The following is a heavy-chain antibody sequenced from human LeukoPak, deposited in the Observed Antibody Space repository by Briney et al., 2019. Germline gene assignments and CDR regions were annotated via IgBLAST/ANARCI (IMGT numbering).Heavy chain of an antibody. Sequence: ASVKVSCKASGGTFTSYAISWVRQAPGQGLEWMGGIIPIFGTANYAQKFQGRVTITADESTSTAYMELSSLRSEDTAVYYCAGGGEDIVVVVAAEYNWFDPWGQGTLVTVSS. CDR3: AGGGEDIVVVVAAEYNWFDP. CDR1: GGTFTSYA. J-gene: IGHJ5*02. CDR2: IIPIFGTA. V-gene: IGHV1-69*13. D-gene: IGHD2-15*01.